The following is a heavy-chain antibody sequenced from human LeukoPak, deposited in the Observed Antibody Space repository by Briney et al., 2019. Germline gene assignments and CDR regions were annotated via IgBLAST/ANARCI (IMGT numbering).Heavy chain of an antibody. CDR1: GFTFSSYW. Sequence: GGSLRLSCAASGFTFSSYWMHWVRQAPGKGLVWVSRVNSDGSTTNYADSVKGRFTISRDNAKNTLYLQMNSLRVEDTAVYHCARGGLYGYDVFDYWGQGTLVTVSS. CDR2: VNSDGSTT. J-gene: IGHJ4*02. D-gene: IGHD5-12*01. CDR3: ARGGLYGYDVFDY. V-gene: IGHV3-74*01.